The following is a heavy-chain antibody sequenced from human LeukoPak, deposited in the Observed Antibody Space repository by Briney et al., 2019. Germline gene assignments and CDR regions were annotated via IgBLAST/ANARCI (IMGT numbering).Heavy chain of an antibody. CDR2: ISYDGSNK. V-gene: IGHV3-30-3*01. D-gene: IGHD2-15*01. Sequence: HPGGSLRLSCAASGFTFSSYAMHWVRQAPGKGLEWVAVISYDGSNKYYADSVKGRFTISRDNSKNTLYLQMNSLRAEDTAVYYCASLPRVVRVYWGQGTLVTVSS. J-gene: IGHJ4*02. CDR1: GFTFSSYA. CDR3: ASLPRVVRVY.